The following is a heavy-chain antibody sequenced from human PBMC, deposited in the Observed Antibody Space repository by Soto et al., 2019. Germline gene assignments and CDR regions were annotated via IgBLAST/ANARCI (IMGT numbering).Heavy chain of an antibody. D-gene: IGHD3-22*01. J-gene: IGHJ3*02. CDR3: ARGADYYGSSSYNYERAFDI. V-gene: IGHV3-53*01. CDR1: GLTVSSNY. CDR2: TYSSGST. Sequence: GGSLRLSCAVSGLTVSSNYVMWVRQAPGKGLEWVSVTYSSGSTDYADSVKGRFTISRDNSKNTLYLQMNNLRVEDTAVYYCARGADYYGSSSYNYERAFDIWGQGTMVTVSS.